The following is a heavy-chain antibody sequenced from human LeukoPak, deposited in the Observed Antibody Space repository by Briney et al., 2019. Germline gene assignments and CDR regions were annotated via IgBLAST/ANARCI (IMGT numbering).Heavy chain of an antibody. V-gene: IGHV4-30-2*01. CDR3: ARVEGIVGATTFDY. Sequence: SEILSLTCAVSVGSMSSGSYFWSWIRPPPGKGLEWIGYIYRSGSTYYNPSLKSRVTISVDKSKNQFSLKLSSVTAADTAVYYCARVEGIVGATTFDYWGQGTLVTVSS. CDR2: IYRSGST. D-gene: IGHD1-26*01. CDR1: VGSMSSGSYF. J-gene: IGHJ4*02.